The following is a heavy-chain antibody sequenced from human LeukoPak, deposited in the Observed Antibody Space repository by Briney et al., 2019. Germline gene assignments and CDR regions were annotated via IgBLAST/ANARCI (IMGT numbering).Heavy chain of an antibody. Sequence: GGSLRLSCAASGFTFSSYAMSWVRQAPGKGLEWVSAISGSGGSTYYADSVKGRFTISRDNSKNTLYLQMNSLRAEDTAVYYCAKSCSSGWYGYYFDYWGQGTLVTVSS. CDR2: ISGSGGST. CDR3: AKSCSSGWYGYYFDY. J-gene: IGHJ4*02. D-gene: IGHD6-19*01. CDR1: GFTFSSYA. V-gene: IGHV3-23*01.